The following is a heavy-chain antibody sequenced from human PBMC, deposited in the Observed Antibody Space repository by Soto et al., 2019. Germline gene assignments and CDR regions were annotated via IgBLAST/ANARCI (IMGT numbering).Heavy chain of an antibody. D-gene: IGHD3-10*01. J-gene: IGHJ3*02. Sequence: SETLSLTCTVSGGSISNYYWSWIRQPPGKGLEWIGYIYYSGSTNYNPSIKSRVTISVDTSKNQFSLKLTSVTAAEKAVYYCARQSISMVRLGAFDIWGQGTMVTVSS. CDR1: GGSISNYY. V-gene: IGHV4-59*08. CDR2: IYYSGST. CDR3: ARQSISMVRLGAFDI.